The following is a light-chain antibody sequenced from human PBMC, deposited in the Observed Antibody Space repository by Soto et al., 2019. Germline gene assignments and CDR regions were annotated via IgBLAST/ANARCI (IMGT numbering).Light chain of an antibody. CDR3: QVSNNFPPI. J-gene: IGKJ4*01. CDR2: EAS. CDR1: HIIGTW. V-gene: IGKV1-5*03. Sequence: DIQMTQSPATLSASVGDTVTITWGASHIIGTWLAWYQHKPGQAPTVLMHEASNLESGVPSRFSGSGSGTAFTLTISSLQRDDSATYFCQVSNNFPPIFGGGTNVEIK.